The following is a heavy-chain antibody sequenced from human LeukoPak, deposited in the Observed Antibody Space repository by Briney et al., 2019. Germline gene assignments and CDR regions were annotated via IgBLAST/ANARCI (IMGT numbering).Heavy chain of an antibody. D-gene: IGHD3-10*01. CDR1: GFTFSTDA. Sequence: PGGSLRLSCAASGFTFSTDAMRWVRQAPGQGLECVSAISGGGANTYYADSVKGRFTISRDNSKNTLYLQMNSLRAQDTALYYCAKDVPYGRLDAFDIWGQGTMVTVSS. V-gene: IGHV3-23*01. J-gene: IGHJ3*02. CDR3: AKDVPYGRLDAFDI. CDR2: ISGGGANT.